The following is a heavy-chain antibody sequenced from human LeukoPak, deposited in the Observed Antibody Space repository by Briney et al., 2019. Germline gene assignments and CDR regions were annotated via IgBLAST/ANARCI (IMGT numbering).Heavy chain of an antibody. Sequence: PGGSLRLSCAASGFTFSTYGILWVRQAPGKGLEWVALIWYDGGNTNYADSVKGRITISRANSRNTVSLQMHSLRAEDTAVYYCVRGALTHERRVCYYYMDVWGNGTRVAVSS. CDR1: GFTFSTYG. CDR3: VRGALTHERRVCYYYMDV. J-gene: IGHJ6*03. CDR2: IWYDGGNT. D-gene: IGHD1-1*01. V-gene: IGHV3-33*01.